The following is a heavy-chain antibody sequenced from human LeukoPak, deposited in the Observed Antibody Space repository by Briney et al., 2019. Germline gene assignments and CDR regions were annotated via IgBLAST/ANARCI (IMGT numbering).Heavy chain of an antibody. V-gene: IGHV3-23*01. D-gene: IGHD2-15*01. CDR2: ICSNDNNT. J-gene: IGHJ4*02. CDR1: GFTFSSYA. Sequence: GGSLRLSSAASGFTFSSYAMNWVRQAPGKGLEWVSAICSNDNNTYYANSVKGRFTISRDNSKNTLSLQLNSLRAEDTAVYYCAKGTSSSCYSAPNYWGQGTLVTVSS. CDR3: AKGTSSSCYSAPNY.